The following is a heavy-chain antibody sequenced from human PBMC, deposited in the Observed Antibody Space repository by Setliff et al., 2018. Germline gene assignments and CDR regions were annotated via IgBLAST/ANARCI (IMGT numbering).Heavy chain of an antibody. J-gene: IGHJ4*02. CDR3: AREQYRLLFLTARGEFDY. CDR1: GGSISSHY. D-gene: IGHD2-2*01. Sequence: TLSLTCTVSGGSISSHYWSWIRQPPGKGLEWIGSIYYSGSTNYNPSLKSRVTISVDTSKNQFSLKLSSVTAADTAVYYCAREQYRLLFLTARGEFDYWGQGTLVTVSS. CDR2: IYYSGST. V-gene: IGHV4-59*11.